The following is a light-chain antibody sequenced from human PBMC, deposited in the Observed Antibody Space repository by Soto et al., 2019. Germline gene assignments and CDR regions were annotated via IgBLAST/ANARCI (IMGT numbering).Light chain of an antibody. CDR1: QSVSNNY. Sequence: EIVLTQSPGTLSLSPGERATLSCRASQSVSNNYLAWYQQKPGQAPRLLIYDTSSRATGIPDRFSGSGSGTGFTLTISRLEPEDFAVFYCQQYGTSLLTFGGGTKVEIK. J-gene: IGKJ4*01. CDR2: DTS. V-gene: IGKV3-20*01. CDR3: QQYGTSLLT.